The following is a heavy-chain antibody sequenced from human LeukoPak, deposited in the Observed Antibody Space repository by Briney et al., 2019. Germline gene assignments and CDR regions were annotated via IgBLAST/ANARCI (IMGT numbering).Heavy chain of an antibody. V-gene: IGHV3-7*01. CDR1: GFTFSSYW. CDR2: INYDGSEK. Sequence: PGGSLRLSCAASGFTFSSYWMSWVRQAPGKGLEWVANINYDGSEKYHVDSVKGQFTISRDNAKNSVFLQMNSLRAEDTAVYYCARGGATTGRFESWGQGTLVTVSS. D-gene: IGHD1-14*01. CDR3: ARGGATTGRFES. J-gene: IGHJ5*01.